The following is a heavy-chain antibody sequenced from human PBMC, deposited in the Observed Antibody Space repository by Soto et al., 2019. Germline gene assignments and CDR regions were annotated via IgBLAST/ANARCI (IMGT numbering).Heavy chain of an antibody. D-gene: IGHD3-22*01. J-gene: IGHJ4*02. Sequence: PGGSLRLSCAASGFTFSNAWMSWVRQAPGKGLEWVGRIKSKTDGGTTDYAAPVKGRFTISRDDSKNTLYLQMNSLKTEDTAVYYCTTRDYYDSSGPSPFDYWGQGTLVTGSS. V-gene: IGHV3-15*01. CDR3: TTRDYYDSSGPSPFDY. CDR1: GFTFSNAW. CDR2: IKSKTDGGTT.